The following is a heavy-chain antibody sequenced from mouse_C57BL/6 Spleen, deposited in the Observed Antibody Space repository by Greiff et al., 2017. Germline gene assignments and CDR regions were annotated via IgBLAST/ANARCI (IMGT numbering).Heavy chain of an antibody. CDR1: GYTFTDYY. CDR2: INPNNGGT. J-gene: IGHJ1*03. Sequence: VQLQQSGPELVKPGASVKISCKASGYTFTDYYMNWVKQSHGKSLEWIGDINPNNGGTSYNQKFKGKATLTVDKSSSTAYMELRSLTSEDSAVYDCARHYDYSYWYFDVWGTGTTVTVSS. D-gene: IGHD2-4*01. CDR3: ARHYDYSYWYFDV. V-gene: IGHV1-26*01.